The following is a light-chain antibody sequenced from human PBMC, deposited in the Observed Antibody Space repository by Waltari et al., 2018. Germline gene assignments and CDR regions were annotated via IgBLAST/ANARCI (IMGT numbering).Light chain of an antibody. CDR2: DAS. CDR1: QSVSSNY. CDR3: QQYATSPLT. J-gene: IGKJ4*01. Sequence: EIVLTQSPGTLSLSPGERDSLSCRASQSVSSNYLAWYQQKPGQTPRLLIYDASSRATGIPDRFSGSGSGTDFTLTISRLEPEDFAVFYCQQYATSPLTFGGGTKVEIK. V-gene: IGKV3-20*01.